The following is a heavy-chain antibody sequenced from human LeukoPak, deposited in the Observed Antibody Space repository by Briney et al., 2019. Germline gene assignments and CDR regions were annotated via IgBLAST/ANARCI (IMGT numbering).Heavy chain of an antibody. J-gene: IGHJ1*01. CDR1: GFTFSSYG. D-gene: IGHD3-22*01. CDR3: AKESAEYYYDSSGYYSEGVYFQH. V-gene: IGHV3-30*18. Sequence: PGRSLRLSCAASGFTFSSYGMHWVRQAPGKGLEWVAVISYDGSNKYYADSVKGRFTISRDNSKNTLYLQMNSLRAEDTAVYYCAKESAEYYYDSSGYYSEGVYFQHWGQGTLVTVSS. CDR2: ISYDGSNK.